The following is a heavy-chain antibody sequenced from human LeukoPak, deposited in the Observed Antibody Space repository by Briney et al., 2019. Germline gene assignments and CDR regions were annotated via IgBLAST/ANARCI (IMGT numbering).Heavy chain of an antibody. Sequence: GGSLRLSCAASGFTFSSYAMTWVRQAPGKGLDWVSSISGSGGSTYYADSVKGRFTISRDNSKNTLYLQMNSLRAEDTAVYYCAKDLVTGSLDYWGQGTLVTVSS. CDR2: ISGSGGST. CDR3: AKDLVTGSLDY. D-gene: IGHD3-10*01. J-gene: IGHJ4*02. CDR1: GFTFSSYA. V-gene: IGHV3-23*01.